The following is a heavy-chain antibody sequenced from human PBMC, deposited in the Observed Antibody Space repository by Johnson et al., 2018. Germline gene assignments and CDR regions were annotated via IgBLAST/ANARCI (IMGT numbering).Heavy chain of an antibody. CDR3: VRASYSNALDI. V-gene: IGHV1-69*01. D-gene: IGHD6-13*01. J-gene: IGHJ3*02. Sequence: QVQLVQSGAEVTKPGSSVKVSCKSSGGTFSTYAISWVRQAPGQGLEWMGGIIPIFGTANYAQTFQGRVTITADESTSTAYMELSSLRSEDAAIYSCVRASYSNALDIWGQGTMVTVSS. CDR1: GGTFSTYA. CDR2: IIPIFGTA.